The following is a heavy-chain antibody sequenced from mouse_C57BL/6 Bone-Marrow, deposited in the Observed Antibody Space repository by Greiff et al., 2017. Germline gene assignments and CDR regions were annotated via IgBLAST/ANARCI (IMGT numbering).Heavy chain of an antibody. Sequence: QVQLQQSGPELLGAGAVVKISCKAPGYTFTSHWMQWVRQRPGQGLEWIGEIFPGSGSTYYNEKFKGKATLTVDTSSSTAYMQLSSLTSEDSAVYFCARDDGYSPFDYWGQGTTLTVSS. CDR2: IFPGSGST. CDR3: ARDDGYSPFDY. V-gene: IGHV1-56*01. D-gene: IGHD2-3*01. CDR1: GYTFTSHW. J-gene: IGHJ2*01.